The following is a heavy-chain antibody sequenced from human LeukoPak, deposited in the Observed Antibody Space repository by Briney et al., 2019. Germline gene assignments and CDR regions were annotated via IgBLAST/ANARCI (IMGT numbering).Heavy chain of an antibody. J-gene: IGHJ5*02. Sequence: GGSLRLSCAASGFTFSSYAMHWVRQAPGKGLEYVSAISSNGGSTYYANSVKGRFTISRDNSKNTLYLQMGSLRAEDMAVYYCAREKDPNPLQYCSGWSGFDPWGQGTLVTVSS. CDR3: AREKDPNPLQYCSGWSGFDP. CDR2: ISSNGGST. V-gene: IGHV3-64*01. D-gene: IGHD6-19*01. CDR1: GFTFSSYA.